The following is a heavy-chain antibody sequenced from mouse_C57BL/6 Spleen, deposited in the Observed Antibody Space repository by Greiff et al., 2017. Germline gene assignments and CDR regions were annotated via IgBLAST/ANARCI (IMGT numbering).Heavy chain of an antibody. J-gene: IGHJ2*01. Sequence: ESGPGLVKPSQSLSLTCSVTGYSITSGYYWNWIRQFPGNKLEWMGYISYDGSNNYNPSLKNRISITRDTSKNQFFLKLNSVTTEDTATYYCARENYGRPLGYWGQGTTLTVSS. D-gene: IGHD1-1*01. CDR1: GYSITSGYY. V-gene: IGHV3-6*01. CDR3: ARENYGRPLGY. CDR2: ISYDGSN.